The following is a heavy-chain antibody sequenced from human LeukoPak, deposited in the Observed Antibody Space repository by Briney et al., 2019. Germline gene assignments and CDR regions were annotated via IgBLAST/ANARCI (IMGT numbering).Heavy chain of an antibody. J-gene: IGHJ6*03. CDR3: ARTSASYYYYMDV. CDR1: GGSISSYY. D-gene: IGHD3-3*01. CDR2: IYYSGST. V-gene: IGHV4-59*01. Sequence: SETLSLTCTVSGGSISSYYWSWIRQPPGKGLEWIGYIYYSGSTNYNPSLKSRVTISIDKSRKQLSLKLNSVTTADTAVYYCARTSASYYYYMDVWGNGTTVTISS.